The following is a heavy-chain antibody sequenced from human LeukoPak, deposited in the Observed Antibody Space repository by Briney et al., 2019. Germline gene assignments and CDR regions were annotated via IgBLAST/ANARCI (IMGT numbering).Heavy chain of an antibody. Sequence: SETLSLTCAVYGGSFSGYYWSWIRQHPGKGLEWIGYIYYSGSTNYNPSLKSRVTISVDTSKNQFSLKLSSVTAADTAVYCCARYAAAAAHDWFDPWGQGTLVTVSS. D-gene: IGHD6-13*01. CDR2: IYYSGST. V-gene: IGHV4-34*11. J-gene: IGHJ5*02. CDR1: GGSFSGYY. CDR3: ARYAAAAAHDWFDP.